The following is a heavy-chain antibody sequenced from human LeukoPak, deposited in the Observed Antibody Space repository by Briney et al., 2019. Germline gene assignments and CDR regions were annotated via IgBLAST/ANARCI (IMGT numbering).Heavy chain of an antibody. V-gene: IGHV4-59*01. Sequence: KSSETLSLTCTVSGGSINNYYWSWMRQPPGKGLEWVVYIHYTGSTKYNPSLQSRVTISVDTSMNQISLKLSSVTAADTAVYFCARYRSSAFDYWGQGALVTVSS. J-gene: IGHJ4*02. CDR1: GGSINNYY. CDR2: IHYTGST. D-gene: IGHD6-13*01. CDR3: ARYRSSAFDY.